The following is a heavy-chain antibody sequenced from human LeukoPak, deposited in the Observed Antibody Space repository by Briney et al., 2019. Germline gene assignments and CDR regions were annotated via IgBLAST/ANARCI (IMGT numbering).Heavy chain of an antibody. CDR1: RFTFSSYA. V-gene: IGHV3-23*01. CDR3: ARDRAIDFWSGYYTFDY. J-gene: IGHJ4*02. CDR2: ISGSGDHT. Sequence: GGSLRLSCTASRFTFSSYALSWVRQAPGKGLEWVSAISGSGDHTYYADSVKGRFTISRDNSKNTLYLQMNSLRAEDTAVYYCARDRAIDFWSGYYTFDYWGQGTLVTVSS. D-gene: IGHD3-3*01.